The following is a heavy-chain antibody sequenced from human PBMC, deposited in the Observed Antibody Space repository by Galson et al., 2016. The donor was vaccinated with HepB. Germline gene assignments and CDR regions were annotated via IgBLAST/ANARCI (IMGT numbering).Heavy chain of an antibody. CDR3: ARDRVDWGIDY. Sequence: SETLSLTCSVSGASITTYYWRWIRQPPGKGLGLIGYIYYTGSTNYNPPLKSRVTISVDTSKNQFSLKVSSVTAADTAVYYCARDRVDWGIDYWGQGTLVTVSS. CDR2: IYYTGST. D-gene: IGHD7-27*01. V-gene: IGHV4-4*08. J-gene: IGHJ4*02. CDR1: GASITTYY.